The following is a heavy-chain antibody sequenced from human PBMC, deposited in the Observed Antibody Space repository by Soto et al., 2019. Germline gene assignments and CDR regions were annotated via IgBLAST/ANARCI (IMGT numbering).Heavy chain of an antibody. V-gene: IGHV4-31*03. CDR3: ARVPRGIAAPSYYDY. D-gene: IGHD6-13*01. J-gene: IGHJ4*02. CDR2: IYYSGST. Sequence: SETLSLTCTVSGGSISSGGYYWSWIRQHPGKGLEWIGYIYYSGSTYYNPSLKSRVTISVDTSKNQFSLKLSSVTAADTAVYYCARVPRGIAAPSYYDYWGQGTLVTVSS. CDR1: GGSISSGGYY.